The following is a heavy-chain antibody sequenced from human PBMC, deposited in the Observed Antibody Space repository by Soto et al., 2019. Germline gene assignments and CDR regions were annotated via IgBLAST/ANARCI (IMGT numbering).Heavy chain of an antibody. CDR3: ARSPVPTSNKIIVATIYFDY. V-gene: IGHV1-18*01. J-gene: IGHJ4*02. CDR1: GYTFTSYG. Sequence: QVQLVQSGAEVKKPGASVKVSCKASGYTFTSYGISWVRQAPGQGLEWMGWISAYNGNTNYAQKLQGRVTMTTDTSTRTAYMELRSLRSDDTAVYYCARSPVPTSNKIIVATIYFDYWGQGTLVTVSS. CDR2: ISAYNGNT. D-gene: IGHD5-12*01.